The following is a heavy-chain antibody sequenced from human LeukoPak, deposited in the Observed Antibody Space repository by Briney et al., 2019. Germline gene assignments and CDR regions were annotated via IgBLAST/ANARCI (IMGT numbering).Heavy chain of an antibody. CDR3: AIRGISGTKYFQH. V-gene: IGHV3-23*01. J-gene: IGHJ1*01. Sequence: PGGSLRLSCAASGFTFSSYGMHWVRQAPGKGLEWVSAIAPNGGSREYRDSVKGRFTISRDNSKNTLFLQMDSLRDEDTALYYCAIRGISGTKYFQHWGQGTLVTVSS. D-gene: IGHD1-20*01. CDR1: GFTFSSYG. CDR2: IAPNGGSR.